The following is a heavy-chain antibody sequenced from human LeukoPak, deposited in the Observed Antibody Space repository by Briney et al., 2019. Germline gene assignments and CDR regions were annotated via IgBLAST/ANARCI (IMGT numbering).Heavy chain of an antibody. CDR2: INPSGGST. V-gene: IGHV1-46*01. CDR3: AREGRGLQPDY. Sequence: ASVKVSCKASVYTFTSYYMHWVRQAPGQGLEWMGIINPSGGSTSYAQKFQGRVTMTRDTSTSTVYMELSSLRSEDTAVYYSAREGRGLQPDYWGQGTLVTVSS. D-gene: IGHD5-24*01. J-gene: IGHJ4*02. CDR1: VYTFTSYY.